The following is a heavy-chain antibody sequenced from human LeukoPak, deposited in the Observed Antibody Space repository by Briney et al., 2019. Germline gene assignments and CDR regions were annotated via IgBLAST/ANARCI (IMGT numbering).Heavy chain of an antibody. V-gene: IGHV3-30*18. D-gene: IGHD6-19*01. J-gene: IGHJ5*02. CDR3: AKDGGAMAGSHSNWFDP. CDR1: GFTFNNYG. Sequence: GRSLRLSCAASGFTFNNYGMHWVRQAPGKGLDWVAVISYDGSTKYYADSVKGRFTISRDNSKNTLSLQMNSLRTGDTAVYYCAKDGGAMAGSHSNWFDPWGQGTLVTVSS. CDR2: ISYDGSTK.